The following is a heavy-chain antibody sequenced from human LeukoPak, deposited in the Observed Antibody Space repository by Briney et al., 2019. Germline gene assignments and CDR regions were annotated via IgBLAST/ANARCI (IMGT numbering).Heavy chain of an antibody. D-gene: IGHD5-18*01. V-gene: IGHV1-2*02. CDR3: ARDFGTFGTTMATGSDY. CDR1: GYTFTGYY. CDR2: INSNSGST. J-gene: IGHJ4*02. Sequence: GASVKVSCKASGYTFTGYYMHWVRQAPGQGLEWMGWINSNSGSTNYAQKFQGRVTMTRDTSISTAYMELSRLRFDDTATYYCARDFGTFGTTMATGSDYWGQGTLVTVSS.